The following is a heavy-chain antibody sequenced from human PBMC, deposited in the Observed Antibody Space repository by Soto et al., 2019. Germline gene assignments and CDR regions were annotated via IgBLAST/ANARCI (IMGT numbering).Heavy chain of an antibody. J-gene: IGHJ6*02. D-gene: IGHD3-22*01. CDR3: ARGPEYYYDSSGYYGLNYGMDV. Sequence: ASVKVSCKASGYTFTNYAMHWVRQAPGQRLEWMGWINAGNGNTKYSQKSQGRVTITRDTSASTAYMELSSLRSEDTAVYYCARGPEYYYDSSGYYGLNYGMDVWGQGTTVTVSS. CDR2: INAGNGNT. CDR1: GYTFTNYA. V-gene: IGHV1-3*01.